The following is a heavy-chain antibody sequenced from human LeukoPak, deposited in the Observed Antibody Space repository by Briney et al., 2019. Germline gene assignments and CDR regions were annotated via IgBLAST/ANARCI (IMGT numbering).Heavy chain of an antibody. D-gene: IGHD6-19*01. CDR3: ARHSSSGWYGDGAFDY. CDR1: GGSISSSSYY. V-gene: IGHV4-39*01. Sequence: PSETLSLTCTVSGGSISSSSYYWGWIRQPPGKGLEWIGSIYYSGSTYYNPSLKSRVTISVDTSNNQFSLKLSSVTAADTAVYYCARHSSSGWYGDGAFDYWGQGTLVTVFS. J-gene: IGHJ4*02. CDR2: IYYSGST.